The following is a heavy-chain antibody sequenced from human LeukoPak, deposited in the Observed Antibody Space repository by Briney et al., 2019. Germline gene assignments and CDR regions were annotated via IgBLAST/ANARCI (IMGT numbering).Heavy chain of an antibody. CDR3: ARIIDIVATFDY. J-gene: IGHJ4*02. V-gene: IGHV3-30*04. D-gene: IGHD5-12*01. Sequence: PGRSLRLSCAASGFTFSSYAMHWVRQAPGKGLEWVAVISYDGSNKYYADSVKGRFTISRDNSKNTLYLQMNSLRAEDTAVYYCARIIDIVATFDYWGQGTLVTVSS. CDR2: ISYDGSNK. CDR1: GFTFSSYA.